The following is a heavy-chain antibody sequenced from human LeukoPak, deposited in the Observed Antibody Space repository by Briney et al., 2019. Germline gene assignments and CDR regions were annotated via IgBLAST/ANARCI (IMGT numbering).Heavy chain of an antibody. CDR3: ATDAFDI. V-gene: IGHV4-59*01. CDR1: GGSISNYY. Sequence: SETLSLTCTVSGGSISNYYWNWIRQPPGKGLELIGYIYYSGTTNYNPSLKSRVSMSVDTSKNQFSLKLSSVTAADTAVYYCATDAFDIWGQGTMVTVSS. J-gene: IGHJ3*02. CDR2: IYYSGTT.